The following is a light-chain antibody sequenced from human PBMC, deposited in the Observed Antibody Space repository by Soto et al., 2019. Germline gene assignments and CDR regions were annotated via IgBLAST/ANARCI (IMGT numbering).Light chain of an antibody. CDR2: LSSDGSH. Sequence: QLVLTQSPSASASLGASVKLTCTLSSGHSSYAIAWHQQQPEKGPRYLMKLSSDGSHSKGDGIPDRFSGSNSGAERYLTISSLQSEDEADYYCQTWGTGIQVFGGGTKVTVL. J-gene: IGLJ3*02. CDR1: SGHSSYA. CDR3: QTWGTGIQV. V-gene: IGLV4-69*01.